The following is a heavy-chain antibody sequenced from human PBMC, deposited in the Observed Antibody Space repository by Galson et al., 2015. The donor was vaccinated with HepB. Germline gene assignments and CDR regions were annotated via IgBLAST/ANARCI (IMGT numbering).Heavy chain of an antibody. D-gene: IGHD3-10*01. V-gene: IGHV3-48*04. CDR2: ITSSGSTI. CDR1: GFTLSSYS. CDR3: AALWFGDYPSGG. J-gene: IGHJ4*02. Sequence: SLRLSCAASGFTLSSYSMKWVRQAPGKGLEWISSITSSGSTIYYADSVKGRFTISRDNAKNSLYLQLNSLRAEDTAVYYCAALWFGDYPSGGWGQGTLVTVSS.